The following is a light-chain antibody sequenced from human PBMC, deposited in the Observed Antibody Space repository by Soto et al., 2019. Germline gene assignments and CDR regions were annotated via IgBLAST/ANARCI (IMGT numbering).Light chain of an antibody. CDR1: SSDIGNYNY. CDR3: SSYTGGSTLVV. V-gene: IGLV2-14*03. J-gene: IGLJ2*01. Sequence: QSALTQPASVSGSPGQSITISCTGTSSDIGNYNYVSWYQHHPDKAPKLVIYDVSNRPSGVSNRFSGSKSGTTASLSISGLQAEDEADYYCSSYTGGSTLVVFGGGTQLTVL. CDR2: DVS.